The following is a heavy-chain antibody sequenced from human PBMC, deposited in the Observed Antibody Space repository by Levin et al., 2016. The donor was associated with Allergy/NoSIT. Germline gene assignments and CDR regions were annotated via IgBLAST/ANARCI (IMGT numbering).Heavy chain of an antibody. CDR3: ARGHIVVVPAAIGGGNAGYYYGMDV. V-gene: IGHV4-59*01. Sequence: VRQMPGKGLEWIGYIYYSGSTNYNPSLKSRVTISVDTSKNQFSLKLSSVTAADTAVYYCARGHIVVVPAAIGGGNAGYYYGMDVWGQGTTVTVSS. J-gene: IGHJ6*02. D-gene: IGHD2-2*01. CDR2: IYYSGST.